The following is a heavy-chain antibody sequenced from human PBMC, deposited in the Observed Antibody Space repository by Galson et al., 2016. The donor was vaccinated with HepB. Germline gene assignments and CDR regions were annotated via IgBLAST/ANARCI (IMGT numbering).Heavy chain of an antibody. CDR1: GDSISSDNW. CDR2: IYHSGST. CDR3: ARAGIEVAGTFDY. J-gene: IGHJ4*02. Sequence: SETLSLTCAVSGDSISSDNWWTWVRQPPGKGLEWIGGIYHSGSTNYDPSLQSRVTISLDKSKNQFSLRVTSVTAADTAVYYCARAGIEVAGTFDYWGQGTLVTVSS. D-gene: IGHD6-19*01. V-gene: IGHV4-4*02.